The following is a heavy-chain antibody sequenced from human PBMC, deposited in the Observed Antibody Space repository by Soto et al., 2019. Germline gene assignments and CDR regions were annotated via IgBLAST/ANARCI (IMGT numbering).Heavy chain of an antibody. CDR3: ARGRLLVGAKYYFDY. CDR1: GGSISSYY. Sequence: SETLSLTCTVSGGSISSYYWSWIRQPPGKGLEWIGSIYYSGTTYYTPSLKSRLSISRDTSKNQFSLKLNSVTAADTAVYFCARGRLLVGAKYYFDYWGQGTLVTVSS. J-gene: IGHJ4*02. D-gene: IGHD1-26*01. V-gene: IGHV4-59*12. CDR2: IYYSGTT.